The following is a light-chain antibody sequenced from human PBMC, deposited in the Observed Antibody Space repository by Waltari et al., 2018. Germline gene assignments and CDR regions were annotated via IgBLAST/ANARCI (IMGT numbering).Light chain of an antibody. V-gene: IGKV3-15*01. CDR2: GAS. CDR1: QSVRSN. J-gene: IGKJ4*01. CDR3: QQYNDWPPLT. Sequence: EIVMTQSPATLSLSPGERATLSCRASQSVRSNLAWYQQKPGQAPRLLIYGASTRATNIPARFSGSGSGTEFTLTISSLQSADFAVYYCQQYNDWPPLTFGGGTKVEIK.